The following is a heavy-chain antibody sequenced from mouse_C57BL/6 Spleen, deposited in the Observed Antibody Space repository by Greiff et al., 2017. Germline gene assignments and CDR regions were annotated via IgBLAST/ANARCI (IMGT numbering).Heavy chain of an antibody. CDR3: ARLDGYYGYAMAY. Sequence: EVKLVESGPELVKPGASVKISCKASGYSFTDYNMNWVKQSNGKSLEWIGVINPNYGTTSYNQKFKGKATLTVDQSSSTAYMQLNSLTSEDSAVYYCARLDGYYGYAMAYWGQGTSVTVSA. CDR2: INPNYGTT. J-gene: IGHJ4*01. D-gene: IGHD2-3*01. CDR1: GYSFTDYN. V-gene: IGHV1-39*01.